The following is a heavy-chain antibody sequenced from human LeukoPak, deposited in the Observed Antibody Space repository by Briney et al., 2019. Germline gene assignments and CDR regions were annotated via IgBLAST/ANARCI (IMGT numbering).Heavy chain of an antibody. J-gene: IGHJ6*02. CDR2: IWYDGSNK. V-gene: IGHV3-33*01. CDR1: GFTFSNYG. D-gene: IGHD1-1*01. CDR3: ARDGPTYRDGVDV. Sequence: GGSLRLSCAASGFTFSNYGMHWVRQAPGQRLEWVTFIWYDGSNKYYADSVKGRFTISRDNSKNTLYLQLNSLRAEDTAVYYCARDGPTYRDGVDVWGQGTTVTVSS.